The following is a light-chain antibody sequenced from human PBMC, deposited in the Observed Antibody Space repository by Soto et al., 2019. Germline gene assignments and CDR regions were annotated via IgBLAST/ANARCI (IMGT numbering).Light chain of an antibody. CDR3: QTYDSAPT. J-gene: IGKJ1*01. CDR1: RGIGNS. CDR2: AAS. V-gene: IGKV1-27*01. Sequence: DIQMTQSPSSLSASVGERVTITCRPSRGIGNSLAWYQQKPGKVPKLLIHAASTLLSGVPSRFSGSGSGTDFTLTISSLQPEDVAPYYCQTYDSAPTFGPGTKVEIK.